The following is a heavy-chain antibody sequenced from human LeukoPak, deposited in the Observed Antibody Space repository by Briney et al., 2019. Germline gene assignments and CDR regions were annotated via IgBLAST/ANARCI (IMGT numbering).Heavy chain of an antibody. Sequence: PGGSLRLSCSASGFTFSSYAIHWVRQAPGKGLEYVSGISSKGGTTYYADSLKGRFTISRDNSRNTVYLQMSSLRDEDTAVYSCESQQSGYVYWGQGTLVTVSS. CDR1: GFTFSSYA. CDR2: ISSKGGTT. D-gene: IGHD5-12*01. CDR3: ESQQSGYVY. J-gene: IGHJ4*02. V-gene: IGHV3-64D*09.